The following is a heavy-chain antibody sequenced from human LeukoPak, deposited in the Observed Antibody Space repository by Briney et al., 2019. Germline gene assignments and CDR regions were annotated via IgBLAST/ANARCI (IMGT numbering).Heavy chain of an antibody. CDR3: ATSRGYSYGDYLDY. CDR1: GGTFSIYT. J-gene: IGHJ4*02. V-gene: IGHV1-69*02. D-gene: IGHD5-18*01. Sequence: SVKVSCKASGGTFSIYTISWVRQAPGQGLEWMGRIIPILGIANYAQKLQGRVTMTTDTSTSTAYMELRSLRSDDTAVYYCATSRGYSYGDYLDYWGQGTLVTVSS. CDR2: IIPILGIA.